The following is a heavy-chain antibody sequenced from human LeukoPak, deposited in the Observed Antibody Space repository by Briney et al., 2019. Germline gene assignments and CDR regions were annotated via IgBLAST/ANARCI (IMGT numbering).Heavy chain of an antibody. CDR3: AKARSSSGRGSGKYYFDY. D-gene: IGHD6-6*01. CDR1: GFTFSSYA. J-gene: IGHJ4*02. CDR2: ISGSGGST. V-gene: IGHV3-23*01. Sequence: GGSLRLSCAASGFTFSSYAMSWVRQAPGKGLERVSAISGSGGSTYYADSVKGRFTISRDNSKNTLYLQMNSLRAEDTAVYYCAKARSSSGRGSGKYYFDYWGQGTLVTVSS.